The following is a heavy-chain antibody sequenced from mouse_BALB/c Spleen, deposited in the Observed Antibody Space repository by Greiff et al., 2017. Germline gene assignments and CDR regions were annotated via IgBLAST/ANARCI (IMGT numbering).Heavy chain of an antibody. CDR3: ARGLLLYFDY. CDR1: GYTFTSYW. CDR2: INPSTGYT. V-gene: IGHV1-7*01. Sequence: QVQLQQSGAELAKPGASVKMSCKASGYTFTSYWMHWVKQRPGQGLEWIGYINPSTGYTEYNQKFKDKATLTADKSSSTAYMQLSSLTSEDSAVYYCARGLLLYFDYWGQGTTLTVSS. J-gene: IGHJ2*01. D-gene: IGHD2-3*01.